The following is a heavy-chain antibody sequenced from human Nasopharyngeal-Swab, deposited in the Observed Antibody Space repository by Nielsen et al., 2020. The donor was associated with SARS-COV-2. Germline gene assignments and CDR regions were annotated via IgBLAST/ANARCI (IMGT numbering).Heavy chain of an antibody. J-gene: IGHJ4*02. CDR3: ARALNYGTAVDY. V-gene: IGHV4-59*02. CDR2: SYYSGKP. CDR1: GGTVTSFY. D-gene: IGHD3-10*01. Sequence: SETLSLTCTVSGGTVTSFYWNWIRQRPGKALEYIGYSYYSGKPNYNPPLTSRVTISLDTSKNQFSLKLTSVTAADTALYYCARALNYGTAVDYWGPGSQVNGPS.